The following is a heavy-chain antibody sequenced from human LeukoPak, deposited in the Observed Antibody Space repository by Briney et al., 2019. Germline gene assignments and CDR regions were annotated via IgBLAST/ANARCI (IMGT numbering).Heavy chain of an antibody. CDR2: IYYSGST. Sequence: PSETLSLTCTVSGASISSYYWSWIRQPPGKGLEWIGYIYYSGSTNYNPSLKSRVTVSIDTSKNQFSLNLSSVTAGDTAVYYCARVFWGQLHAFDFWGQGTMVTVSS. CDR1: GASISSYY. D-gene: IGHD3-16*01. J-gene: IGHJ3*01. CDR3: ARVFWGQLHAFDF. V-gene: IGHV4-59*01.